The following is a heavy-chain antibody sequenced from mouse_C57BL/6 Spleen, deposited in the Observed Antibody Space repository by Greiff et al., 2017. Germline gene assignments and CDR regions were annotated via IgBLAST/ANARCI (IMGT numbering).Heavy chain of an antibody. D-gene: IGHD4-1*02. J-gene: IGHJ2*01. CDR3: TRWVNWVDY. CDR1: GYTFTDYE. CDR2: IDPETGGT. V-gene: IGHV1-15*01. Sequence: QVQLQQSGAELVRPGASVTLSCKASGYTFTDYEMHWVKQTPVHGLEWIGAIDPETGGTAYNQKFKGKAILTADESSSTAYMELRSLTSEDSAVYYCTRWVNWVDYWGQGTTLTVSS.